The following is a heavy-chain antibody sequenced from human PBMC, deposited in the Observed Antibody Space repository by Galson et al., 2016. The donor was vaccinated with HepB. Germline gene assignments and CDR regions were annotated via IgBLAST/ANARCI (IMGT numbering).Heavy chain of an antibody. D-gene: IGHD3-10*01. CDR1: GYSISTGYS. CDR3: ARDNSAMARGIIIRGEVDY. J-gene: IGHJ4*02. V-gene: IGHV4-38-2*02. CDR2: IFRSGTT. Sequence: SETLSLTCSVSGYSISTGYSWGWIRQPPGKGLEWIGYIFRSGTTYYNPSLKSRVTLSLDTSKNQFSLKLASVTAADTAMYYCARDNSAMARGIIIRGEVDYWGQGTLVTVSS.